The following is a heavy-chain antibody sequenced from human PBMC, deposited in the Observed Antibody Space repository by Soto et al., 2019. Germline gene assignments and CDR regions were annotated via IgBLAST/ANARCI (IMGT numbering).Heavy chain of an antibody. CDR1: GFTFSSYA. D-gene: IGHD3-22*01. Sequence: GGSLRLSCAASGFTFSSYAMTWVRQAPGKGLEWVSVISGSGGSTYFADSVKGRFTISRDNSKNTLYLQMSSLRAEDTALYYCAKDTYYHDSSGYYVFDCWGQGTLVTVSS. V-gene: IGHV3-23*01. J-gene: IGHJ4*02. CDR2: ISGSGGST. CDR3: AKDTYYHDSSGYYVFDC.